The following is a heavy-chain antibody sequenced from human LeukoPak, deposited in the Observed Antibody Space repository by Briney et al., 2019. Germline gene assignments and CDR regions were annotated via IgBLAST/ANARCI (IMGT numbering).Heavy chain of an antibody. CDR3: ARDFYDSSGYSSPIDY. J-gene: IGHJ4*02. CDR2: ITSSSSYI. V-gene: IGHV3-21*01. CDR1: GFTFSSYA. Sequence: PGGSLRLSCAASGFTFSSYAMHWVRQAPGKGLEWVSSITSSSSYIYYADSVKGRFTISRDNAKNSLYLQMNNLRAEDSAVYYCARDFYDSSGYSSPIDYWGQGTLVTVST. D-gene: IGHD3-22*01.